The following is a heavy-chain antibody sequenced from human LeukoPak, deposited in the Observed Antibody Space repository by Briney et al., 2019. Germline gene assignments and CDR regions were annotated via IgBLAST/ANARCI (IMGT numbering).Heavy chain of an antibody. CDR1: GYSFTSYW. J-gene: IGHJ4*02. V-gene: IGHV5-51*01. CDR3: ARLYYGSGSLYYFDY. CDR2: IYPGDSDT. Sequence: GKSLKISCKGSGYSFTSYWIGWVRQMPGKGLEWMGIIYPGDSDTRYSPSFQGQVTISADKSISTAYLQWSSLKASDTAMYYCARLYYGSGSLYYFDYWGQGTLVTDSS. D-gene: IGHD3-10*01.